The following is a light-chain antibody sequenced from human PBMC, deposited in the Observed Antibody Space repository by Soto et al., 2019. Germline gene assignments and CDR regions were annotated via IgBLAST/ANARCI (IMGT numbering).Light chain of an antibody. CDR2: GAS. J-gene: IGKJ1*01. CDR3: KQYGSSPWT. V-gene: IGKV3-20*01. Sequence: EIVLTQSPGTLSLSPGERATLSCRASQSVSSTYLAWYQLKPGQAPRLLIYGASSRATGIPDRFSGSGSGTDFTLTISRLEPEDFAVYYCKQYGSSPWTFGQGTKVDIK. CDR1: QSVSSTY.